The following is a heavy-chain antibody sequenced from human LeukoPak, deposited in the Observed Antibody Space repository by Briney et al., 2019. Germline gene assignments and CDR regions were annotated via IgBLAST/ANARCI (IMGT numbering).Heavy chain of an antibody. CDR2: IYHSGST. J-gene: IGHJ5*02. V-gene: IGHV4-4*02. CDR3: ARAGYYYRWFDP. Sequence: GSLRLSCAASGFTFSSYAMSWVRQPPGKGLEWIGEIYHSGSTNYNPSLKSRVTISVDKSKNHFSLKLTSVTAADTAVYYCARAGYYYRWFDPWGQGTLVTVSS. CDR1: GFTFSSYAM. D-gene: IGHD3-22*01.